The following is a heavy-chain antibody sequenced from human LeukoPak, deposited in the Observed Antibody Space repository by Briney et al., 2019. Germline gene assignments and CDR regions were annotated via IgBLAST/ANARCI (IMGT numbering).Heavy chain of an antibody. Sequence: KPSETLSLTCAVYGGSFSGYYWSWIRQPPGKGLEWIGEINHSGSTNYNPSLKSRVTISVDTSKNQFSLKLSSVPAADTAVYYCARADMIVVVTYDYWGQGTLVTVSS. CDR3: ARADMIVVVTYDY. V-gene: IGHV4-34*01. J-gene: IGHJ4*02. CDR1: GGSFSGYY. CDR2: INHSGST. D-gene: IGHD3-22*01.